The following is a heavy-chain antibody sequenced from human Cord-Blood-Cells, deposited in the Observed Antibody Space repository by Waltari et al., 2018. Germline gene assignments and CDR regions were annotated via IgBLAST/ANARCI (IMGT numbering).Heavy chain of an antibody. CDR1: GGSISSYY. V-gene: IGHV4-59*01. J-gene: IGHJ5*02. CDR2: IYYSGST. D-gene: IGHD3-22*01. Sequence: QVQLQESGPGLVKPSETLSLTCTVSGGSISSYYWSWIRQPPGKGLEWIGYIYYSGSTNYNPSLKGRVTISVDTSKNQFSLKLSSVTAADTAVYYCASQYYYDSSGYFWFDPWGQGTLVTVSS. CDR3: ASQYYYDSSGYFWFDP.